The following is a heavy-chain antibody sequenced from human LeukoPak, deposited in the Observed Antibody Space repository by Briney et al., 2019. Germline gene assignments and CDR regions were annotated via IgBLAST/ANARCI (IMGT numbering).Heavy chain of an antibody. CDR2: VHKSGTT. CDR3: ARELLGAPTPGAY. Sequence: PSETLSLTCALSTVSGSSGNFWGWVRQPPGEGLGWIGEVHKSGTTNYTPSLKTRVTISIDASKNQLSLELTSVTAADTAVYYCARELLGAPTPGAYWGQGTRVTVSS. D-gene: IGHD1-26*01. CDR1: TVSGSSGNF. V-gene: IGHV4-4*02. J-gene: IGHJ4*02.